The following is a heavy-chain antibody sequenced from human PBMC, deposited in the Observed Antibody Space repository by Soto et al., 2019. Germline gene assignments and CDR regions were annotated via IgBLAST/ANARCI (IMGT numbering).Heavy chain of an antibody. J-gene: IGHJ4*02. CDR3: AREKYYYDNNGYYSFSY. CDR1: GFTFSDHY. V-gene: IGHV3-72*01. Sequence: EVQVVESGGGLVQPGGSLRLSCTASGFTFSDHYMDWVRQAPGKGLEWVGRTRNKANSYTTEYAASVKGRFTISRHDSDNSLYLQMNSLKTEDTAVYYCAREKYYYDNNGYYSFSYWGQGTLVTVSS. D-gene: IGHD3-22*01. CDR2: TRNKANSYTT.